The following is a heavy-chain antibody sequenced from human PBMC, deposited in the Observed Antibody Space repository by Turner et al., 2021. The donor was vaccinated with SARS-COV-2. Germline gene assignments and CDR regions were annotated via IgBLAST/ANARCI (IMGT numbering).Heavy chain of an antibody. CDR3: ARDGGYSGYAYFDY. J-gene: IGHJ4*02. CDR2: IWYDGSNK. Sequence: QVQLVESGGGVVQPGRSLRLSCAASVFTFSSYGMNWVRQAPGKGLEWVAVIWYDGSNKYYADSVKGRFTISRDNSKNTLYLQMNSLRAEDTAVYYCARDGGYSGYAYFDYWGQGTLVTVSS. V-gene: IGHV3-33*01. D-gene: IGHD5-12*01. CDR1: VFTFSSYG.